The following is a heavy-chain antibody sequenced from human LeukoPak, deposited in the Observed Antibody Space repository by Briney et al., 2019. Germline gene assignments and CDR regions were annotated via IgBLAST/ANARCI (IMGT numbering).Heavy chain of an antibody. Sequence: GGSLRLSCAASGFTFSGYWMSWVRQAPGKGLEWVANIKRDGSEKYYVDSVKGRFTISRENAKNSLYLQMNSLRAEDTAVYYCARGPRLYSSSPIGAFDYWGQETLVTVSS. CDR1: GFTFSGYW. J-gene: IGHJ4*02. V-gene: IGHV3-7*01. D-gene: IGHD6-6*01. CDR2: IKRDGSEK. CDR3: ARGPRLYSSSPIGAFDY.